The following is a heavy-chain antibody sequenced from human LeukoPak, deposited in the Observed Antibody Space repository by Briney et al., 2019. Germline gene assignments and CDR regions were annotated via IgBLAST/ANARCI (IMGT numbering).Heavy chain of an antibody. V-gene: IGHV3-23*01. D-gene: IGHD1-20*01. Sequence: GGSLRLSCTASGFTLSSYAMSWVRQAPGKGLEWVSGISGSGGRKNYADSVKGRFTISRDNSKNTVYLQMNSLRAEDTAVYYCARDPNNWNYGDYWGQGTLVTVSS. J-gene: IGHJ4*02. CDR3: ARDPNNWNYGDY. CDR2: ISGSGGRK. CDR1: GFTLSSYA.